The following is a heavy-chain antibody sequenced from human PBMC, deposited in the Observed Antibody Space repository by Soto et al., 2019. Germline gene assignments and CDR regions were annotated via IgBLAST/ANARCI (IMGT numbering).Heavy chain of an antibody. V-gene: IGHV4-31*03. Sequence: QVQLRESGPGLVKASETLALTCSVSGVSLSSGGFYWSWIRLTPGKGLEWIGHMYFTGTTYYNPSLRGRLTMPVDPSRNQFSLRLTSVTAADTAVYFCARERQVAPGPPRNLLDVWGQGILVTVSS. CDR1: GVSLSSGGFY. D-gene: IGHD1-1*01. J-gene: IGHJ4*02. CDR2: MYFTGTT. CDR3: ARERQVAPGPPRNLLDV.